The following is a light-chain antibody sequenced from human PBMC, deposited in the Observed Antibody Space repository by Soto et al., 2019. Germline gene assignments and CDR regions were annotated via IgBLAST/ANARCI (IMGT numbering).Light chain of an antibody. CDR2: KAS. CDR1: QSISSW. V-gene: IGKV1-5*03. CDR3: QQYNSSPT. Sequence: DIQMTQSPSTLSASVGDRVTITCRASQSISSWLAWYQQKPGKAPKLLIYKASSLESGVPSRFSGSGSGTEFTLTISSLQPEDFATYYCQQYNSSPTFGQGTKVEIK. J-gene: IGKJ1*01.